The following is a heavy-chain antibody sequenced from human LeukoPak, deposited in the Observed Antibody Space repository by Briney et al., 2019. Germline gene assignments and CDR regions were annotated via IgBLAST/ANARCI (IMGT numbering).Heavy chain of an antibody. V-gene: IGHV4-30-4*08. D-gene: IGHD6-13*01. CDR3: ARVAAAGIGGNYYYYYMDV. CDR2: IYYSGST. CDR1: GGSISSGDYY. Sequence: SQTLSLTCTVSGGSISSGDYYWSWIRQPPGKGLEWIRYIYYSGSTYYNPSLKSRVTISVDTSKNQFSLKLSSVTAADTAVYYCARVAAAGIGGNYYYYYMDVWGKGATVTVSS. J-gene: IGHJ6*03.